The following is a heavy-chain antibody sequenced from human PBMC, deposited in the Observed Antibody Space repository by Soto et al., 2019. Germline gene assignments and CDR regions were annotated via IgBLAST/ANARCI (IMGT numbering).Heavy chain of an antibody. CDR3: AKGTEYPGNYYHFDY. V-gene: IGHV3-23*01. CDR2: ITGRGT. CDR1: GFAFGNYA. J-gene: IGHJ4*02. Sequence: EVQLLESGGGLVQPGGSLRLSCTASGFAFGNYAMTWVRQAPGEGLDWVSTITGRGTFYADSVKGRFTISRDDSKNTLYLRMNSLRAEDTAVYYCAKGTEYPGNYYHFDYWGQGTLVTVSS. D-gene: IGHD1-26*01.